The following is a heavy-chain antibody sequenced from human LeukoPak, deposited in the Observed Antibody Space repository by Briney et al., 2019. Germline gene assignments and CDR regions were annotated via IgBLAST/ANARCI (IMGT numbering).Heavy chain of an antibody. CDR2: ISGSGGST. Sequence: PGGSLRLSCAASGFTFSSYAMSWVRQAPGKGLEWVAAISGSGGSTYYADSVKGRFTISRDNSKNTLYLQMNSLGAEDTAVYYCAKDPNIMIPLGYWGQGTLVTVSS. J-gene: IGHJ4*02. CDR3: AKDPNIMIPLGY. CDR1: GFTFSSYA. V-gene: IGHV3-23*01. D-gene: IGHD3-16*01.